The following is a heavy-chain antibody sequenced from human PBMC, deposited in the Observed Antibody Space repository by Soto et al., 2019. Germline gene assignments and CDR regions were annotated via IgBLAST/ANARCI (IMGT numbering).Heavy chain of an antibody. CDR2: IRSKSNSYAT. D-gene: IGHD6-19*01. V-gene: IGHV3-73*02. CDR3: TRRADPGIAVD. CDR1: GFTFSGSA. Sequence: EVQLVESGGGLVQPGGSLKLSCAASGFTFSGSAIHWVRQASGRGLEWVGRIRSKSNSYATAYAASVEGRFTVSRDDSKNTAYLQMNSLKTEDTAVYYCTRRADPGIAVDWGQGTLVTVSS. J-gene: IGHJ4*02.